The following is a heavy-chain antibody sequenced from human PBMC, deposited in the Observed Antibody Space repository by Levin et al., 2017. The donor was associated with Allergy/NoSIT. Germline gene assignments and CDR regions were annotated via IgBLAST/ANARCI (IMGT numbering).Heavy chain of an antibody. V-gene: IGHV3-66*01. D-gene: IGHD3-3*01. CDR1: GFTVSSNY. CDR2: FYSGGST. Sequence: QPGGSLRLSCAASGFTVSSNYMSWVRQAPGKGLEWVSVFYSGGSTYYADSVKGRFTISRDSSKNTLYLQMNSLRAEDTAVYYCARSPYYDFWSGYHSAHFDYWGQGTLVTVSS. CDR3: ARSPYYDFWSGYHSAHFDY. J-gene: IGHJ4*02.